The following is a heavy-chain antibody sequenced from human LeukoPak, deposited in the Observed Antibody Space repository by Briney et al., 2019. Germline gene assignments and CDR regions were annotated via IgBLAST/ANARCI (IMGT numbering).Heavy chain of an antibody. CDR2: IYSGGST. CDR3: TREWIPPQQSSALWAFDI. V-gene: IGHV3-66*01. CDR1: GFTVSNKY. D-gene: IGHD2-15*01. J-gene: IGHJ3*02. Sequence: GGSLRLSCVASGFTVSNKYMNWVRRAPGKGLEWVSVIYSGGSTYYADSVKGRFTISRDNSKNTLYLQMNSLRAEDTAVYYCTREWIPPQQSSALWAFDIWGQGTMVTVSS.